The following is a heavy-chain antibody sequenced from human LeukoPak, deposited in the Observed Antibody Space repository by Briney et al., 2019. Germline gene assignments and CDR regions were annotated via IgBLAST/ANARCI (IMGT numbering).Heavy chain of an antibody. Sequence: PSETLSLTCAVSGYSICSGYYWGWIRQPPGKGLEWIGSIYHSGSTYYNPSLKSRVTISVDTSKNQFSLKLSSVTAADTAVYYCARDGYHNDPAYWGQGSLVTVSS. CDR2: IYHSGST. J-gene: IGHJ4*02. CDR1: GYSICSGYY. D-gene: IGHD5-12*01. V-gene: IGHV4-38-2*02. CDR3: ARDGYHNDPAY.